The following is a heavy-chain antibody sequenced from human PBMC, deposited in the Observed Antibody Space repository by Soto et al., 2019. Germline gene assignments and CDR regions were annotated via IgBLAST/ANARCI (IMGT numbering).Heavy chain of an antibody. D-gene: IGHD4-4*01. J-gene: IGHJ4*02. V-gene: IGHV1-18*01. CDR2: ISAYNGNT. Sequence: QVQLVQSGAEVKKPGASVKVSCKASGYTFTSYSISWVRQAPGQGLEWMGCISAYNGNTKYAQKFQGRVTMTTDTSTSTAYMELRSLRSDGTAVYYCARDGVAVTTGISGYWGQGTLVTVSS. CDR3: ARDGVAVTTGISGY. CDR1: GYTFTSYS.